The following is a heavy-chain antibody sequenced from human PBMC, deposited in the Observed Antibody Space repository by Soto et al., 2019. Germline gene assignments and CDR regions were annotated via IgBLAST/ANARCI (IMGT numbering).Heavy chain of an antibody. D-gene: IGHD5-12*01. CDR2: ISGSGGST. Sequence: PGGSLRLSCAASGFTFSSYAMSWVRQAPGKGLEWVSAISGSGGSTYYADPVKGRFTISRDNSKNTLYLQMNSLRAEDTAVYYCAKAEFMAKGALFDYWGQGTLVTVSS. V-gene: IGHV3-23*01. CDR1: GFTFSSYA. CDR3: AKAEFMAKGALFDY. J-gene: IGHJ4*02.